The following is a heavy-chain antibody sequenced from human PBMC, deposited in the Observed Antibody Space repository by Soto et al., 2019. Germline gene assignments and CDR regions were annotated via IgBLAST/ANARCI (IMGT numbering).Heavy chain of an antibody. CDR3: ARDCVVPAANGGWFDP. CDR2: IIPILGIA. V-gene: IGHV1-69*08. Sequence: QVQLVQSGAEVKKPGSSVKVSYKASGGTFSSYTISWVRQAPGQGLEWMGRIIPILGIANYAQKCQGRVTITADKSTSTAYMELSSLRSEDTAVYYCARDCVVPAANGGWFDPWGQGTLVTVSS. D-gene: IGHD2-2*01. CDR1: GGTFSSYT. J-gene: IGHJ5*02.